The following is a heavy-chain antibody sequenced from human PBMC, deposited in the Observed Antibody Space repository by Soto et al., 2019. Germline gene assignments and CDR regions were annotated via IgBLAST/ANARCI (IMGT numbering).Heavy chain of an antibody. CDR1: GGSFSPYF. CDR3: ARLASGWQYYYFDF. CDR2: INHSGST. J-gene: IGHJ2*01. D-gene: IGHD6-19*01. V-gene: IGHV4-34*01. Sequence: QVQLQQWGAGLLKPSETLSLTCAVYGGSFSPYFWSWIRQPPGKGLEWIGEINHSGSTNYNPSLTRRTTLSVDTSKNQVSLKITSVTASDTAVYYCARLASGWQYYYFDFWGRGTPVTVSS.